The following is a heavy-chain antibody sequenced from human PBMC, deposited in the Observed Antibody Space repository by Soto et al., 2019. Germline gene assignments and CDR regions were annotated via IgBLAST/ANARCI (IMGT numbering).Heavy chain of an antibody. CDR1: GGSFSCYY. CDR2: INHSGST. J-gene: IGHJ1*01. Sequence: SETLSLTCAVYGGSFSCYYWSWIRQPPGKGLEWIGEINHSGSTNYNPSLKSRVTISVDTSKNQFSLKLSSVTAADTAVYYCASGPITMIVVAAGRGYFQHWGQGTLVTVSS. CDR3: ASGPITMIVVAAGRGYFQH. V-gene: IGHV4-34*01. D-gene: IGHD3-22*01.